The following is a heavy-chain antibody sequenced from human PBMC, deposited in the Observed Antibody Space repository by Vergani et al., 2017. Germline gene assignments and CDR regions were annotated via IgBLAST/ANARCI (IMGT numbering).Heavy chain of an antibody. CDR2: IRSAADRGTT. J-gene: IGHJ1*01. CDR3: ATDRGSNFQY. Sequence: EVQLVESGGGLVKPGGSLRLSCAASGFNFINTWMSWVRQAPGTGLEWVGRIRSAADRGTTDYATPVKGRFTVSRDDSKDTVYLHMNSLKTEDTAIYYCATDRGSNFQYWGQGTLVTVSS. CDR1: GFNFINTW. D-gene: IGHD2-8*01. V-gene: IGHV3-15*01.